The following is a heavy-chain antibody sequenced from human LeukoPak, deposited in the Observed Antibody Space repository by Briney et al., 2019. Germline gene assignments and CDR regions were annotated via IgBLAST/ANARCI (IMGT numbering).Heavy chain of an antibody. Sequence: GAPVKVSCEASGYTFTSYDINWVRQATGQGLEWMGWMNPNSGNTGYAQKFQGRVTITRNTSISTAYMELSSLRSEDTAVYYCALNPDSSGYWWFDPWGQGTLVTVSS. D-gene: IGHD3-22*01. CDR1: GYTFTSYD. CDR3: ALNPDSSGYWWFDP. V-gene: IGHV1-8*03. CDR2: MNPNSGNT. J-gene: IGHJ5*02.